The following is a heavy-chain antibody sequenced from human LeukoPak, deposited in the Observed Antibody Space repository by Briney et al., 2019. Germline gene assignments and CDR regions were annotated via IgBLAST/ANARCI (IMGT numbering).Heavy chain of an antibody. CDR1: GGSFSDYS. D-gene: IGHD3/OR15-3a*01. J-gene: IGHJ5*02. Sequence: LETLSLTCAVYGGSFSDYSWSWIRQPPGKGLEWIGSIYYSGSTYYNPSLKSRVTISVDTSKNQFSLKLSSVTAADTAVYYCARDFSTSFDPWGQGTLVTVSS. CDR3: ARDFSTSFDP. V-gene: IGHV4-34*01. CDR2: IYYSGST.